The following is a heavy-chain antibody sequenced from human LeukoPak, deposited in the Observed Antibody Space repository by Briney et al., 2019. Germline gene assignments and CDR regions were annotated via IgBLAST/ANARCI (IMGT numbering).Heavy chain of an antibody. Sequence: RPGGSLRLSCAASGFTVSSNYMSWVRQAPGKGLEWVSVIYSGGSTYYADSVKGRFTISRDNSKNTLYLQMNSLRAEDTAVYYCARGGDLGGYYDGLDWGQGTLVTVSS. D-gene: IGHD3-22*01. CDR3: ARGGDLGGYYDGLD. CDR2: IYSGGST. V-gene: IGHV3-53*01. J-gene: IGHJ1*01. CDR1: GFTVSSNY.